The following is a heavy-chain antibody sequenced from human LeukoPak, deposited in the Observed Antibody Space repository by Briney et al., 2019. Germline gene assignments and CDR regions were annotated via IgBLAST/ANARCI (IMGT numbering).Heavy chain of an antibody. V-gene: IGHV3-21*01. CDR1: GFTFSSYS. J-gene: IGHJ4*02. Sequence: GGSLRLSCAASGFTFSSYSMNWVRQAPWKGLEWVSSISSSSSYIYYADSVKGRFTISRDNAKNSLYLQMNSLRAEDTAVYYCARVYDSSGYYDAGFDYWGQGTLVTVSS. CDR2: ISSSSSYI. CDR3: ARVYDSSGYYDAGFDY. D-gene: IGHD3-22*01.